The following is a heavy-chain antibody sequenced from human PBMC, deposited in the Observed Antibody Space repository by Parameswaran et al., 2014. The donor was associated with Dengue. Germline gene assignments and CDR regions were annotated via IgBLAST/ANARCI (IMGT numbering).Heavy chain of an antibody. CDR2: INHSGST. Sequence: RWIRQPPGKGLEWIGEINHSGSTNYNPSLKSRVTISVDTSKNQFSLKLSSVTAADTAVYYCARGWGFIIYGMDVWGQGTTVTVSS. D-gene: IGHD3-16*02. V-gene: IGHV4-34*01. CDR3: ARGWGFIIYGMDV. J-gene: IGHJ6*02.